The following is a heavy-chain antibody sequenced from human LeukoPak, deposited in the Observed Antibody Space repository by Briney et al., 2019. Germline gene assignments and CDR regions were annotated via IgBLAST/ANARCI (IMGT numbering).Heavy chain of an antibody. J-gene: IGHJ4*02. V-gene: IGHV4-39*01. CDR1: GASPSTNSYF. D-gene: IGHD1-26*01. CDR3: ARGRPYTGNYHFDY. Sequence: SETLSLTCSVSGASPSTNSYFWGWVRQPPGEGLEWIGNIYYSGRTYYSPSLKSRVIMSLDTSKNQFSLKLSSVTAADTAVYYCARGRPYTGNYHFDYWGQGTLVTVSS. CDR2: IYYSGRT.